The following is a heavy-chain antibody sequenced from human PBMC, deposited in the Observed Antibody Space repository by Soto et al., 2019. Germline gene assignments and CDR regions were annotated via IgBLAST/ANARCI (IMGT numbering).Heavy chain of an antibody. V-gene: IGHV1-8*01. CDR1: GYTFTSYD. Sequence: QVQLVQSGAEVKKPGASVKVSCKASGYTFTSYDINWVRQATGRGLEWMGWMNPNSGNTGYAQKFQGRVTMTRNSSISTAYMELSSLRSEDTAVYYCARGESSYYYYYGMDVWGQGTTVTVSS. CDR2: MNPNSGNT. J-gene: IGHJ6*02. CDR3: ARGESSYYYYYGMDV. D-gene: IGHD2-2*01.